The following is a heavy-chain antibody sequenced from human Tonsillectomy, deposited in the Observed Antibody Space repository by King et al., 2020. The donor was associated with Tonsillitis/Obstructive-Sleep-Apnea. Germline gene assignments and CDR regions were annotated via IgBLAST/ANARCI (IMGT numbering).Heavy chain of an antibody. Sequence: LVQSGAEVKKPGASLKISCKGSGYSFPSYWIAWVRQMPGKGLEWMGIIYPGDSDTTYSPSFQGQVTISADKSIGTAYLQWSSLKASDTAMYYCARQGIAAVGSYFYYYMDVWGKGTTVTVSS. CDR3: ARQGIAAVGSYFYYYMDV. V-gene: IGHV5-51*01. J-gene: IGHJ6*03. CDR2: IYPGDSDT. D-gene: IGHD6-13*01. CDR1: GYSFPSYW.